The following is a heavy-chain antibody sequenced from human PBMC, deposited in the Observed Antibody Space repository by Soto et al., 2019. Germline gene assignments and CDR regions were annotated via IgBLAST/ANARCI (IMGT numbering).Heavy chain of an antibody. Sequence: PGGSLRLSCAASGFTFSSYGMHWVRQAPGKGLEWVAVIWYDGSNKYYADSVKGRFTISRDNSKNTLYLQTNSLRAEDTAVYYCARATYYDVWSGLTPSTNWFDPWGQGTLVTVSS. D-gene: IGHD3-3*01. CDR2: IWYDGSNK. CDR3: ARATYYDVWSGLTPSTNWFDP. J-gene: IGHJ5*02. V-gene: IGHV3-33*01. CDR1: GFTFSSYG.